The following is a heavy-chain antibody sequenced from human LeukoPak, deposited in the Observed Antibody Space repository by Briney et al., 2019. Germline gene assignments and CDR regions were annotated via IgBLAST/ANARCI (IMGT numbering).Heavy chain of an antibody. CDR3: AREGDIVVVPAAPGDV. CDR1: VFTLSSYG. J-gene: IGHJ6*04. D-gene: IGHD2-2*01. V-gene: IGHV3-7*01. Sequence: GGSLRLSCAASVFTLSSYGMRGLRQAPGKGREWVANIKQDGSEKYYVDSVKGRFTISRDNAKNSLYLQMNSLRAEDTAVYYCAREGDIVVVPAAPGDVWGKGTTVTVSS. CDR2: IKQDGSEK.